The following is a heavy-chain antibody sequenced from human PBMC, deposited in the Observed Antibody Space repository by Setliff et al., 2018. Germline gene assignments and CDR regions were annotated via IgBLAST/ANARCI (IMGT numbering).Heavy chain of an antibody. Sequence: SVKVSCKASGGTFSSYAISWVRQAPGQGLEWMGGIIPILGIANYAQKFQGRVTITADESTSTAYMELSSLRSEDTAVYYCASPRGAVAGTLDAFDIWGQGTMVT. CDR2: IIPILGIA. CDR3: ASPRGAVAGTLDAFDI. J-gene: IGHJ3*02. V-gene: IGHV1-69*10. CDR1: GGTFSSYA. D-gene: IGHD6-19*01.